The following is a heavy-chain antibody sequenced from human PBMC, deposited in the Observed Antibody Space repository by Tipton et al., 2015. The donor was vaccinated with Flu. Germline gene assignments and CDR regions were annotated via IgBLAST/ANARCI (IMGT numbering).Heavy chain of an antibody. CDR1: GYSFTNYG. CDR3: ARGWLEDAFDI. D-gene: IGHD3-22*01. CDR2: ISPYDGNT. J-gene: IGHJ3*02. V-gene: IGHV1-18*04. Sequence: QLVQSGAEVKKPGASVKVPCKTSGYSFTNYGISWVRQAPGQGLEWLGWISPYDGNTNYAQNLLGRVTMATDTSTSTAYMELKSLIYDDTAVYFCARGWLEDAFDIWGQGTMVTVSS.